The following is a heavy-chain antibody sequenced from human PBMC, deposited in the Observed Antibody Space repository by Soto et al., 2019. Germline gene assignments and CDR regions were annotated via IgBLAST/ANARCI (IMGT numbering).Heavy chain of an antibody. D-gene: IGHD3-10*01. CDR3: ARGGGVRGSYFDY. CDR1: GGSISSSSYY. CDR2: IYYSGST. J-gene: IGHJ4*02. V-gene: IGHV4-39*01. Sequence: SETLSLTCTVSGGSISSSSYYWGWIRQPPGKGLEWIGSIYYSGSTYYNPSLKSRVTISVDTSKNQFSLKLSSVTAADTAVYYCARGGGVRGSYFDYWGQGTLVTVSS.